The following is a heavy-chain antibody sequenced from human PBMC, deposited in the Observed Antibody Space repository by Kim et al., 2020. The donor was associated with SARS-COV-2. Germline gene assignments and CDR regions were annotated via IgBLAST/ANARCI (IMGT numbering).Heavy chain of an antibody. J-gene: IGHJ4*02. V-gene: IGHV3-7*03. Sequence: KYYVDSVKGRFTISRDNAKNSLYLQMNSLRAEDTAVYYCARDAGYYEFDYWGQGTLVTVSS. CDR2: K. D-gene: IGHD3-3*01. CDR3: ARDAGYYEFDY.